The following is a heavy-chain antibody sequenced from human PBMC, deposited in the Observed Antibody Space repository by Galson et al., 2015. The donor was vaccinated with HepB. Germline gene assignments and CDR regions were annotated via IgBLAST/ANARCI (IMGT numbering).Heavy chain of an antibody. CDR3: ARDGEERNCSRTSCYVVWFDP. CDR2: ISAYNGNT. Sequence: SVKVSRKASGYTFTSYGISWVRQAPGQGLEWMGWISAYNGNTNYAQKLQGRVTMTTDTSTSTAYMELRSLRSDDTAVYYCARDGEERNCSRTSCYVVWFDPWGQGTLVTVSS. V-gene: IGHV1-18*01. J-gene: IGHJ5*02. D-gene: IGHD2-2*01. CDR1: GYTFTSYG.